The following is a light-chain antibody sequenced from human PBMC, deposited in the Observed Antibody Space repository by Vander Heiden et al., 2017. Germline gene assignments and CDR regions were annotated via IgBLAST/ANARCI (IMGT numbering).Light chain of an antibody. Sequence: QSALTQPASVSGSPGQSITISCTGTSSDVGSYNLVSWFQQHPGKAPKLRMYEGSKRPSGVSNRVSGSKSGKNESPKISGLQAEDEADDYCCSYAGSRTEVFGTGTKVTVL. J-gene: IGLJ1*01. V-gene: IGLV2-23*01. CDR1: SSDVGSYNL. CDR3: CSYAGSRTEV. CDR2: EGS.